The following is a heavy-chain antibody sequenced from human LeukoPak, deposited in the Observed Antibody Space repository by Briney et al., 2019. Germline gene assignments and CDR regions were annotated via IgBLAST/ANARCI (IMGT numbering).Heavy chain of an antibody. D-gene: IGHD1-14*01. V-gene: IGHV4-39*01. Sequence: SETLSLTCTVSGGSINSGTYYWGWIRQPPGKGLEWIASMYHYGRTSYNPSLEGRVTISIDTSTNQFSLKLSSVTAADTAVYYCASDHKSITMRKGQYFDYWGQGVLVTVSS. CDR1: GGSINSGTYY. CDR2: MYHYGRT. J-gene: IGHJ4*02. CDR3: ASDHKSITMRKGQYFDY.